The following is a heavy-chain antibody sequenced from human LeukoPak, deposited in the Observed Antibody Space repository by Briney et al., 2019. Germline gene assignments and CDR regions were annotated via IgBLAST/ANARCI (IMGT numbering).Heavy chain of an antibody. J-gene: IGHJ4*02. CDR2: ISSSSSTI. Sequence: PGGSLRLSCAASGFTFSSYSMNWVRQAPGKGLEWVSYISSSSSTINYADSVKGRFTISRDNAKNSLYLQMNSLRAEDTAVYYCARVGDGYNVGFDYWGQGTLVTVSS. CDR1: GFTFSSYS. V-gene: IGHV3-48*01. D-gene: IGHD5-24*01. CDR3: ARVGDGYNVGFDY.